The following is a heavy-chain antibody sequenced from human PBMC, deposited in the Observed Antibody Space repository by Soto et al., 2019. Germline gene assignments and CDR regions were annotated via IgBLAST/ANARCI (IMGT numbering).Heavy chain of an antibody. V-gene: IGHV1-2*02. D-gene: IGHD6-19*01. Sequence: QVPLVQSGAEVKKPGASVKVSCKASGYTFTGYYMHWVRQAPGQGLEWMGWINPNSGGTNYAQKFQGRVTMTRDTSISTAYMELSRLRSDDTAVYYCARLAVAGPYYYYGMDVWGQGTTVTVSS. CDR2: INPNSGGT. CDR3: ARLAVAGPYYYYGMDV. J-gene: IGHJ6*02. CDR1: GYTFTGYY.